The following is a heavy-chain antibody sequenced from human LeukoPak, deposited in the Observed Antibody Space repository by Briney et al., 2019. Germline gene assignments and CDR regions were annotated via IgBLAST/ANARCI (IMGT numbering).Heavy chain of an antibody. D-gene: IGHD3-10*01. Sequence: PSETLSLTCAVYGGSFSGYYWSWIRQPPGKGLEWIGEINHSGSTNYNPSLKSRVTISVDTSKNQFSLKLSSVTAADTAVYYRARAPRGYYFDYWGQGALVAVSS. CDR1: GGSFSGYY. J-gene: IGHJ4*02. V-gene: IGHV4-34*01. CDR3: ARAPRGYYFDY. CDR2: INHSGST.